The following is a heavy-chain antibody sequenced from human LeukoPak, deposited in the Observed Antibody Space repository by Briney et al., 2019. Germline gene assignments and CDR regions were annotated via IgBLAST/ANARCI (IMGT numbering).Heavy chain of an antibody. J-gene: IGHJ4*02. V-gene: IGHV4-61*01. D-gene: IGHD2-2*01. Sequence: SETLSLTCTVSGGSVSSGSYYWSWIRQPPGKGLEWIGYIYYSGSTNYNPSLKSRVTISADTSKNQFSLKLSSVTAADTAVYYCARGVDVVVPADPVFDYWGQGTLVTVSS. CDR2: IYYSGST. CDR1: GGSVSSGSYY. CDR3: ARGVDVVVPADPVFDY.